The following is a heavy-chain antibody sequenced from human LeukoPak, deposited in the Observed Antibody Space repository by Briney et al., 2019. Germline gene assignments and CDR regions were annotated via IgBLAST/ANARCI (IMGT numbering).Heavy chain of an antibody. CDR1: GFTFSSYW. CDR3: ARVSYTNLIDYYYYGMDV. V-gene: IGHV3-7*04. Sequence: PGGSLRLSCAASGFTFSSYWMSWVRQAPGKGLEWVANIKQDGSEKYYVDSVKGRFTISRDNAKNSLYLQMNSLRAEDTGVYYCARVSYTNLIDYYYYGMDVWGQGTTVTVSS. D-gene: IGHD2-8*01. J-gene: IGHJ6*02. CDR2: IKQDGSEK.